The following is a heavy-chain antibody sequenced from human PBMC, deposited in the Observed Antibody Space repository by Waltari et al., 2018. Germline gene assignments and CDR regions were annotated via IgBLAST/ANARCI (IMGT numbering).Heavy chain of an antibody. V-gene: IGHV3-30*18. CDR1: GFTFSTYG. Sequence: QVQLVESGGGVVQPGRSLRLSCAASGFTFSTYGLHWVRQAPGKGLEWVAVISYDGSKKYYTDSVKGRFTISRDNSKNTLYLQMNSLRPEDTAVYYCAKARKQWLVLNYFDYLGQGTLVTVSS. CDR2: ISYDGSKK. J-gene: IGHJ4*02. CDR3: AKARKQWLVLNYFDY. D-gene: IGHD6-19*01.